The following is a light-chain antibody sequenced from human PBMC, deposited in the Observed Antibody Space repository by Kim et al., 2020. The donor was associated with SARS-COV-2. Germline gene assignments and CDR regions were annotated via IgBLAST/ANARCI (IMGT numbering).Light chain of an antibody. CDR2: DVT. J-gene: IGLJ2*01. CDR1: SSDVGGYNY. CDR3: TSYTSSNTLHVV. Sequence: ITTSGTVTSSDVGGYNYVSWYQQHPGKAPKLMIYDVTNRPSGVSNRFSGSKSGNTASLTISALQAEDEADYYCTSYTSSNTLHVVFGGGTKVTVL. V-gene: IGLV2-14*04.